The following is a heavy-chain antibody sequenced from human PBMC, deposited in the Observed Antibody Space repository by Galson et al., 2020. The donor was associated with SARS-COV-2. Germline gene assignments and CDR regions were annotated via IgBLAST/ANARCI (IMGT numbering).Heavy chain of an antibody. Sequence: SETLSLTCTVSDDSISSYYWSWIRQPPGKGLEWIGYIYYSGSTNYNPSLKSRVIISVDTSKNQFSLKLSSVTAADTAVYYCARRLNGGYSYNWFDPWGQGTLVTVSS. CDR1: DDSISSYY. CDR2: IYYSGST. CDR3: ARRLNGGYSYNWFDP. V-gene: IGHV4-59*01. J-gene: IGHJ5*02. D-gene: IGHD2-21*02.